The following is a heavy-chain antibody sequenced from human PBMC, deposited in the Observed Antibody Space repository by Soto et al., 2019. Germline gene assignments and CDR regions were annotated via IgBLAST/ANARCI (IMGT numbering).Heavy chain of an antibody. CDR2: ISWNSDSI. D-gene: IGHD3-9*01. CDR3: ASGRGYDILTGYYPYFDY. J-gene: IGHJ4*02. V-gene: IGHV3-9*01. Sequence: SQTLSCAPCRFTFDDYYMHSVQQARGKGLEWVSGISWNSDSIGYADSVKGRFTISRDNAKKSLYLQMNSLRAEDTALYYCASGRGYDILTGYYPYFDYWGQGT. CDR1: RFTFDDYY.